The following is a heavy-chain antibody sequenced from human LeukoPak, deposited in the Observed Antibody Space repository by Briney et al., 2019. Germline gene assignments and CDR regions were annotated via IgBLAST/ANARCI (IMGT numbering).Heavy chain of an antibody. J-gene: IGHJ4*02. Sequence: GGSLRLSCAASGFTFSSYGMHWVRQAPGKGLEWVAFIQSHGNNDYYADSVKGRFTISRDNSKSTLYLQMNSLRAEDTAVYYSAKTPLILGGRIDYWGQGTLVTVSS. CDR3: AKTPLILGGRIDY. CDR2: IQSHGNND. CDR1: GFTFSSYG. V-gene: IGHV3-30*02. D-gene: IGHD3-22*01.